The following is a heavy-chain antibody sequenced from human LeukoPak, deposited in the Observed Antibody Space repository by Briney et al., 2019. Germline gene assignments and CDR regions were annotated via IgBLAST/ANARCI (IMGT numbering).Heavy chain of an antibody. D-gene: IGHD6-19*01. Sequence: PGGSLRLSCAAPGFTFDDYTMHWVRQAPGKGLEWVSLISGDGGSTYYADSVKGRFTISRDNSKNSLYLQMSSLRTEDTALYYCAKAAVAGTSPDRDYYYCIDVWGQGTTVTVSS. J-gene: IGHJ6*02. CDR1: GFTFDDYT. CDR2: ISGDGGST. CDR3: AKAAVAGTSPDRDYYYCIDV. V-gene: IGHV3-43*02.